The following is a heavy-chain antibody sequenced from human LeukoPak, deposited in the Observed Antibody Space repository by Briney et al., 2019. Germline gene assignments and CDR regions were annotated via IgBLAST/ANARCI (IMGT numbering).Heavy chain of an antibody. D-gene: IGHD6-13*01. CDR2: ISSSSSYI. CDR3: AREGAAAGTEAFDI. CDR1: GFTCSSYS. J-gene: IGHJ3*02. Sequence: GGSLRLSCAASGFTCSSYSMNWIRQAPGKGLEWVSSISSSSSYIYYADSVKGRFTISRDNAKNSLYLQMNSLRAEDTAVYYCAREGAAAGTEAFDIWGQGTMVTVSS. V-gene: IGHV3-21*01.